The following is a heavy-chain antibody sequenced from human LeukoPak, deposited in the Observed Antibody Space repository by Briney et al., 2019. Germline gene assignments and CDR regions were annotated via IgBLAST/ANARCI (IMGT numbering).Heavy chain of an antibody. Sequence: SETLSLTCTVSGGSISSYYWSWIRQPPGKGPEWIGYMSYSGSTDYNPSLKSRVTMSVDTSKNQFSLKVSSVTAADTAVYYCAGGPVTTFYWGQGTLVTVSS. CDR1: GGSISSYY. J-gene: IGHJ4*02. CDR3: AGGPVTTFY. CDR2: MSYSGST. V-gene: IGHV4-59*12. D-gene: IGHD4-17*01.